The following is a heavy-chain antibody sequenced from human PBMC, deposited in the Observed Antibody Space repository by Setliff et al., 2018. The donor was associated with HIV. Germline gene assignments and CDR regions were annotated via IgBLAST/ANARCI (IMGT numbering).Heavy chain of an antibody. V-gene: IGHV1-2*02. CDR1: GYTFTGYY. Sequence: ASVKVSCKASGYTFTGYYMHWVRQAPGQGLEWMGWINPNSGGTNYAQKFQGRVTMTRDTSISTAYMELSRLRSGDTAVYYCASGPSRQTLHYEDAFDIWGQGTMVTVSS. CDR2: INPNSGGT. CDR3: ASGPSRQTLHYEDAFDI. J-gene: IGHJ3*02. D-gene: IGHD3-22*01.